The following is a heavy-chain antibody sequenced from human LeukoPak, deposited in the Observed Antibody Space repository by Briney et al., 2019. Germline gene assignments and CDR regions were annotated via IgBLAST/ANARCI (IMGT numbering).Heavy chain of an antibody. CDR1: GGSISSGNYY. V-gene: IGHV4-31*03. D-gene: IGHD6-6*01. CDR2: IHYSGKT. CDR3: ARVEREDSISARLNWFDP. J-gene: IGHJ5*02. Sequence: IPSQTLSLTCTVSGGSISSGNYYWSWIRQHPGKGPEWIGYIHYSGKTYYNPSLKSRLTISVDTSKNQFSLNLNSVTAADSAMYYCARVEREDSISARLNWFDPWGQGTLVTVSS.